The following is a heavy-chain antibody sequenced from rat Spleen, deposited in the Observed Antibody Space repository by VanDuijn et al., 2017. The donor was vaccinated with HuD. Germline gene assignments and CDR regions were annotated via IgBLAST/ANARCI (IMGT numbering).Heavy chain of an antibody. V-gene: IGHV5-7*01. CDR3: ARDTNYFDY. Sequence: EVQLVESGGGLVQPGRSLKLSCAASGFTFSDYNMAWVRQAPKKGLEWVATISYDGSSTYYRDSVKGRFTISRDNAKSTLYLQMDSLRSEDTATYYCARDTNYFDYWGHGVKVTVSS. CDR1: GFTFSDYN. D-gene: IGHD2-1*01. CDR2: ISYDGSST. J-gene: IGHJ2*01.